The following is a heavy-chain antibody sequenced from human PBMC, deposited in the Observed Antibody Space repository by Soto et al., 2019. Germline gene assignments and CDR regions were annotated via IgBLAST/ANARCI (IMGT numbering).Heavy chain of an antibody. D-gene: IGHD1-26*01. Sequence: QVQLVESGGGVVQPGRSLRLSCAASGFTFSSYGMHWVRQAPGKGLEWVAVIWYDGSNKYYADSVKGRFTISRDNSKNTLYLQMNSLRAEDTAVYYCARRLDSGSYSHYYYYYYGMDVW. V-gene: IGHV3-33*01. CDR1: GFTFSSYG. CDR3: ARRLDSGSYSHYYYYYYGMDV. CDR2: IWYDGSNK. J-gene: IGHJ6*01.